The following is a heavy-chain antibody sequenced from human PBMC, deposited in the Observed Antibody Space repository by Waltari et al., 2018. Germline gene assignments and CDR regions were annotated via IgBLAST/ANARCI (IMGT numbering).Heavy chain of an antibody. D-gene: IGHD3-10*01. CDR1: GGSISSSSYY. J-gene: IGHJ4*02. Sequence: QQQLQESGPGLVKPSETLSLTCTVSGGSISSSSYYWGWIRQPPGKGLEWIGSIYYSGSTYYNPSLKSRVTISVDTSKNQFSLKLSSVTAADTAVYYCASPGGELFRVVQGGVFDYWGQGTLVTVSS. V-gene: IGHV4-39*07. CDR2: IYYSGST. CDR3: ASPGGELFRVVQGGVFDY.